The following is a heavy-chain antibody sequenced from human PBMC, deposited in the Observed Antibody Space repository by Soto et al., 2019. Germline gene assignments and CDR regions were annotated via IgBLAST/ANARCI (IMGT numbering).Heavy chain of an antibody. D-gene: IGHD1-20*01. CDR3: AIDRYLKDFRVGAFGY. CDR2: IWYDGSNK. J-gene: IGHJ4*02. Sequence: QVQLVESGGGVVQPGRSLRLSCAASGFTFSSYGMHWVRQAPGKGLEWVAVIWYDGSNKYYADSVKGRFTISRDNSKDTLYLQTSSMTAEYTAVYYCAIDRYLKDFRVGAFGYWGQGTLVTVSS. CDR1: GFTFSSYG. V-gene: IGHV3-33*01.